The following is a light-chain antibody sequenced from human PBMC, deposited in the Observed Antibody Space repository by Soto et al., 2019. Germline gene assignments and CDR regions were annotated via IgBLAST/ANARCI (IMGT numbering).Light chain of an antibody. CDR1: QSISRY. J-gene: IGKJ5*01. CDR3: QQRSNWFVT. V-gene: IGKV3-11*01. CDR2: DAS. Sequence: EIVLTQSPATLSLSPGERASLSCRASQSISRYLAWYQQRPGQAPRLLIYDASTRSPGIPARFSGSGSGTEFTLTISSLEPEDFAVYYCQQRSNWFVTFGQGTRLEIK.